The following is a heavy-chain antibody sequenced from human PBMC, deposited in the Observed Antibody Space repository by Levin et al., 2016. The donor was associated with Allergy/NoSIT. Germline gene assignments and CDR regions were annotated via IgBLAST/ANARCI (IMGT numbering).Heavy chain of an antibody. CDR2: IYRDGGM. CDR3: ARDRGGVNYDV. CDR1: GFTVSNNF. Sequence: GGSLRLSCAASGFTVSNNFMTWVRQAPGKGLEYVSVIYRDGGMYYADSVRDRFTISRDSSKNTLDLQMNSLTVEDTAVYYCARDRGGVNYDVWGQGILVTVSS. J-gene: IGHJ4*02. D-gene: IGHD3-10*01. V-gene: IGHV3-53*01.